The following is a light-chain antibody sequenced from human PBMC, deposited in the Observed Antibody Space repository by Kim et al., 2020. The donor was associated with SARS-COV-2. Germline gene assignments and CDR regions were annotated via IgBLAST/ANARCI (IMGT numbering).Light chain of an antibody. Sequence: EIVMTQSPATLSVSPGERATLSCRASQNVNNNVAWYQQKPGQAPRLLIHGASTRATGVPARFTGSGSGTEFTLTISGLQSEDFAVYYCQQYNNWPPMDTCGRENELDI. CDR2: GAS. CDR3: QQYNNWPPMDT. CDR1: QNVNNN. V-gene: IGKV3-15*01. J-gene: IGKJ2*01.